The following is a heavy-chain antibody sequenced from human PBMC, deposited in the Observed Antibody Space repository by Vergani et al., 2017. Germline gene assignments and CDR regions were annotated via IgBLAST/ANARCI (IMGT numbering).Heavy chain of an antibody. J-gene: IGHJ5*02. Sequence: QVQLQESGPGLVKPSQTLSLTCTVSGGPISSGSYYWSWIRQPAGKGLEWIGRIYTSGSTNNNPSLKSRVTMSVDTSKNQFSLKLSSVTAADTAVYYCARDWGYCTNGVCYDKNWFDPWGQGTLVTVSS. V-gene: IGHV4-61*02. CDR1: GGPISSGSYY. CDR2: IYTSGST. CDR3: ARDWGYCTNGVCYDKNWFDP. D-gene: IGHD2-8*01.